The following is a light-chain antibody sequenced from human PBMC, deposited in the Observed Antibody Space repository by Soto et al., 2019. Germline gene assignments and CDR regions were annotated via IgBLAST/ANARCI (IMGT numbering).Light chain of an antibody. J-gene: IGKJ1*01. V-gene: IGKV1-27*01. Sequence: DVQMTQSPSSLSASVGDRVTITCRASQGISSFLAWYQQIPGKVPKLLIYAASTLQSGVPSRFSGSGSGTDFTLTISSLQPDDFATYYCQQYNSYWTFGQGTKVDIK. CDR2: AAS. CDR1: QGISSF. CDR3: QQYNSYWT.